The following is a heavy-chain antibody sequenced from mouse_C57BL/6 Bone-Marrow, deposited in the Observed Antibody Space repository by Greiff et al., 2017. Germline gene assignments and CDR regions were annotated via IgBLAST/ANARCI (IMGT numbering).Heavy chain of an antibody. CDR1: GFSLSRYS. J-gene: IGHJ2*01. V-gene: IGHV2-6-4*01. CDR2: ICGGGST. Sequence: VQLVESGPGLVAPSPSLSITCTVSGFSLSRYSVHWIRQPPGKGLEWLGMICGGGSTDYNSALNSRLSISKVYSKSQVFLKMNSRQADDTAIYYCARRSTEYYLDYWGQGTTLTVSS. CDR3: ARRSTEYYLDY.